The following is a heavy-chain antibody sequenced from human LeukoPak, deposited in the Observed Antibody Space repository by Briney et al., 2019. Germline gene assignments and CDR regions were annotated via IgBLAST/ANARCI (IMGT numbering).Heavy chain of an antibody. D-gene: IGHD6-19*01. V-gene: IGHV4-59*08. CDR3: ARQGQWYAFDI. CDR2: IYYSGGT. J-gene: IGHJ3*02. CDR1: GGSISSYY. Sequence: PSETLSLTCTVSGGSISSYYWSWIRQSPGKGLEWIGYIYYSGGTNYNPSLKSRVTISVDTSKNQFSLKLSSVTAADTAVYYCARQGQWYAFDIWGQGTMVTVSS.